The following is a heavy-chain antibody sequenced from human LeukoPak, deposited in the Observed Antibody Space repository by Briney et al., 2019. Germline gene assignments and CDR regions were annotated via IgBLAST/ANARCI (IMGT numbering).Heavy chain of an antibody. CDR3: AKDRIAVAGTAFDY. D-gene: IGHD6-19*01. CDR1: GFTFDDYA. J-gene: IGHJ4*02. V-gene: IGHV3-9*01. CDR2: ISWNSGSI. Sequence: GRSLRLSCAASGFTFDDYAMHWVRQAPGKGLEWVSGISWNSGSIGYADSVKGRFTISRDNAKNSLYLQMNSLRAEDTALYYCAKDRIAVAGTAFDYWGQGTLVTVSS.